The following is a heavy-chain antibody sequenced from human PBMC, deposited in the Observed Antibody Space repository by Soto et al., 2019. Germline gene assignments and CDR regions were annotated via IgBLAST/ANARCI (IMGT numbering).Heavy chain of an antibody. Sequence: QVQLVQSGAEVKKPGSSVKVSCKASGGTFSSYAISWVRQAPGQGLEWMGGIIPIFGTANYAQKFQGRVTIAADEATSTAYMELSSLRSKDTAVYYCAGSFYDPDYYYGMDVWGQGTTVTVSS. V-gene: IGHV1-69*01. J-gene: IGHJ6*02. CDR3: AGSFYDPDYYYGMDV. D-gene: IGHD3-10*01. CDR2: IIPIFGTA. CDR1: GGTFSSYA.